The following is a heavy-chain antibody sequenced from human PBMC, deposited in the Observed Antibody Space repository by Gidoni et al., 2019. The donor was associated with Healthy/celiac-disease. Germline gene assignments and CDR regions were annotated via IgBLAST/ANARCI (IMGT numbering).Heavy chain of an antibody. D-gene: IGHD3-3*01. CDR2: IYYSGST. CDR3: ASGFLEWLPFDY. J-gene: IGHJ4*02. V-gene: IGHV4-39*07. Sequence: QLQLQESGPGLVKPSETLSLTCTVSGGSISSSSYYWGWIRQPPGKGLEWIGSIYYSGSTYYNPSLKSRVTISVDTSKNQFSLKLSSVTPADTAVYYCASGFLEWLPFDYWGQGTLVTVSS. CDR1: GGSISSSSYY.